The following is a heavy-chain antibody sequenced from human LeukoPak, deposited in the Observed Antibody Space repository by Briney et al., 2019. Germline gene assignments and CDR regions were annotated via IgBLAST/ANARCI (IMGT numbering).Heavy chain of an antibody. J-gene: IGHJ4*02. Sequence: GGSLRLSCAASGFSFSSYAMHWVRQAAGKGLEWVAITTSDESNKHYADSVKGRFTISRDNSKNTLYLQMNSLRAEDTALYYCARESGALRGYSLGLWGQGTLVTVSS. V-gene: IGHV3-30-3*01. CDR1: GFSFSSYA. CDR3: ARESGALRGYSLGL. CDR2: TTSDESNK. D-gene: IGHD5-18*01.